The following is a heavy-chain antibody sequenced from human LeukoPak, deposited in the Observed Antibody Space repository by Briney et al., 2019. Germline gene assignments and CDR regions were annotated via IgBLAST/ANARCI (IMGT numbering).Heavy chain of an antibody. J-gene: IGHJ4*02. D-gene: IGHD3-16*01. CDR3: AKGPQLGNAYHPDC. V-gene: IGHV3-23*01. CDR2: ITGGDDKT. Sequence: TGGSLRLSCAASGFTFSSVAMTWVRQAPGKGLEWVSTITGGDDKTYYADSVKGRFTISRDYSKNTAHLQINSLTVDDTAIYYCAKGPQLGNAYHPDCWGQGTLVTVFS. CDR1: GFTFSSVA.